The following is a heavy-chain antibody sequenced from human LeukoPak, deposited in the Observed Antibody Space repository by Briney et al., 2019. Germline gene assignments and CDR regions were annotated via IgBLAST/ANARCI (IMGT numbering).Heavy chain of an antibody. J-gene: IGHJ5*02. Sequence: AASVKVSCKAFGYTFSIYAMHWVRQAPGQRLEWMGWINAGNGNTKYSQNFQGRVTITRDTSANTAYMELSSLRSEDTAVYYCARAPIAGATTDWLDPWGQGTLVTVSS. V-gene: IGHV1-3*01. CDR2: INAGNGNT. CDR1: GYTFSIYA. CDR3: ARAPIAGATTDWLDP. D-gene: IGHD1-26*01.